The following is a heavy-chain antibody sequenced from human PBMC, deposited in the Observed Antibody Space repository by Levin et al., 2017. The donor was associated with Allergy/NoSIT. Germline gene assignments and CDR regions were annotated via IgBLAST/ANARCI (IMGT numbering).Heavy chain of an antibody. CDR3: ARGGCSSTSCLDN. CDR1: GFTFSNYY. J-gene: IGHJ4*02. V-gene: IGHV3-74*01. D-gene: IGHD2-2*01. Sequence: QLGGSLRLSCAASGFTFSNYYMHWVRQAPGKGLVWVSRVFSDGSITDYADSVKGRFTISRDNARNTLYLQMNSLRAEDTAVYYCARGGCSSTSCLDNWGQGILVTVSS. CDR2: VFSDGSIT.